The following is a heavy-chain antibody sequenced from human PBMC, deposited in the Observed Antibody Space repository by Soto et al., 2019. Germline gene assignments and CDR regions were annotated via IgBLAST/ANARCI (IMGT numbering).Heavy chain of an antibody. CDR3: ARDIVGATPDYYYGMDV. D-gene: IGHD1-26*01. CDR1: GFTFSSYG. J-gene: IGHJ6*02. V-gene: IGHV3-33*01. Sequence: LRLSCAASGFTFSSYGMHWVRQAPGKGLEWVAVIWYDGSNKYYADSVKGRFTISRDNSKNTLYLQMNSLRAEDTAVYYCARDIVGATPDYYYGMDVWGQGTTVTVSS. CDR2: IWYDGSNK.